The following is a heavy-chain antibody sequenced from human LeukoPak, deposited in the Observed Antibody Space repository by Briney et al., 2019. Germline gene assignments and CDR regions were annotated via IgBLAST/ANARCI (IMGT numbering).Heavy chain of an antibody. CDR1: GGSISSYY. J-gene: IGHJ4*02. V-gene: IGHV4-59*08. D-gene: IGHD4-23*01. CDR3: ARHETTVGEDYYFDY. CDR2: IYYSGST. Sequence: SETLSLTCTVSGGSISSYYWSWIRQPPGKGLEWIGYIYYSGSTNYNPSLKSRVTISVDTSKNQFSLKLSSVTAADTAVYYCARHETTVGEDYYFDYWGQGTLVTVSP.